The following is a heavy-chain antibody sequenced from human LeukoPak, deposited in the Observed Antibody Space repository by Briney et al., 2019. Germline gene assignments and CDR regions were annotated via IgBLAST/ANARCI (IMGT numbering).Heavy chain of an antibody. CDR2: INHSGST. Sequence: SETLSLTCAVYGGSFSGYYWSWIRQPPGKGLEWIGKINHSGSTNYNPSLKSRVTISVDTSKNQFSLKLSSVTAADTAVYYCAIFYDSSGYYYFDYWGQGTLVTVSS. CDR3: AIFYDSSGYYYFDY. D-gene: IGHD3-22*01. CDR1: GGSFSGYY. V-gene: IGHV4-34*01. J-gene: IGHJ4*02.